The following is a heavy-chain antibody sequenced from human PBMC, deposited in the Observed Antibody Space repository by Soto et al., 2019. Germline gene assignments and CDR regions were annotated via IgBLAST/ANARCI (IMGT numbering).Heavy chain of an antibody. D-gene: IGHD2-2*01. CDR1: GFTFSNAW. Sequence: EVQLVESGGGLVKPGGSLRLSCAASGFTFSNAWMSWVRQAPGKGLEWVGRIKSKTDGGTIDYAAPVKGRFTISRDDSKNTLYLQMNSLKTEDTAVYYCTTGLSTGARFVDAFDIWGQGTMVTVSS. CDR2: IKSKTDGGTI. CDR3: TTGLSTGARFVDAFDI. J-gene: IGHJ3*02. V-gene: IGHV3-15*01.